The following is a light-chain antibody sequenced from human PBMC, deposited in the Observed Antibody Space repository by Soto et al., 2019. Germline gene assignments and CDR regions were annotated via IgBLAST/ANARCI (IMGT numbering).Light chain of an antibody. V-gene: IGLV2-14*01. CDR2: DVG. Sequence: QSALTQPASVSGSPGQSITISCTGTSSDVGGYNYVSWYQQHPGKAPKLMIYDVGNRPSGVSNRFSGSKSGNTASLTISGLRAEDEADYYCSSYTSSSTRVVFGTGTKVTVL. CDR1: SSDVGGYNY. J-gene: IGLJ1*01. CDR3: SSYTSSSTRVV.